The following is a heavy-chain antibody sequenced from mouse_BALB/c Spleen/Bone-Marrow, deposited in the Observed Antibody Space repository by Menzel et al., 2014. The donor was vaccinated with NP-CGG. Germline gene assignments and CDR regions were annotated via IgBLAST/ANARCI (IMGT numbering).Heavy chain of an antibody. V-gene: IGHV1S56*01. Sequence: QVQFQQFGPELVKPGASVWIFCKASGYIFTSYYIHWVKQRPGQRLGWIGWIYPGNVNTKYNEKFKGKATLTADKSSSTAYMQLSSLASEDSAVYFCAAFDYWGQGTTLTVSS. CDR1: GYIFTSYY. J-gene: IGHJ2*01. CDR3: AAFDY. CDR2: IYPGNVNT.